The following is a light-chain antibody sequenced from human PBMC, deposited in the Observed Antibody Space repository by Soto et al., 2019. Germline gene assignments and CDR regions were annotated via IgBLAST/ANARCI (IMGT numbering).Light chain of an antibody. CDR3: QQYNNWPPIT. CDR2: GAS. Sequence: EIVLTHSPGTLSLSQGERATLSCRASHIVSSSYLAWYQQKPGQAPRLLIYGASTRATGIPARFSGSGSGTEFTLTISSPQSEDFAVYYCQQYNNWPPITFGQGTRLEIK. J-gene: IGKJ5*01. V-gene: IGKV3-15*01. CDR1: HIVSSSY.